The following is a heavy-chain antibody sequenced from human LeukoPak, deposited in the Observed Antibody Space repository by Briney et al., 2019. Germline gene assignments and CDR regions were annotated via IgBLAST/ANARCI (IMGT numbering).Heavy chain of an antibody. V-gene: IGHV1-8*01. CDR2: MNPKSGNT. J-gene: IGHJ4*02. CDR3: ARVWGSIDY. Sequence: GASVKVSCKTSRYTFTNYDINWVRQATGQGLEWMGWMNPKSGNTGSAQRFQGRVTLTRDTSISTAYMELSSLRSEDTAVYYCARVWGSIDYWGQGTLVTVSS. CDR1: RYTFTNYD. D-gene: IGHD7-27*01.